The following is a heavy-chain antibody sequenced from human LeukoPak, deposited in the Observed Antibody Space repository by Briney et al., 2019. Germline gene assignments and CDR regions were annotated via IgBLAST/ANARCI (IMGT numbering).Heavy chain of an antibody. Sequence: GGSLRLSCTASGFTFGDYAMSWFRQAPGKGLEWVGFIRSKAYGGTTEYAASVKGRFTISRDDSKSIAYLQMNSLKTEDTAVYYCTREDPVVVGYYYYYMDVWGKGTTVTVSS. CDR2: IRSKAYGGTT. CDR3: TREDPVVVGYYYYYMDV. J-gene: IGHJ6*03. CDR1: GFTFGDYA. V-gene: IGHV3-49*03. D-gene: IGHD2-2*01.